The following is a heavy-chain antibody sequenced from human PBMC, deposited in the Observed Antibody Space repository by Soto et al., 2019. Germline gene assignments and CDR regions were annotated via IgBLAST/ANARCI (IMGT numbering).Heavy chain of an antibody. CDR2: IYYSGST. CDR3: ARERSGWGNDYYGYAMDV. V-gene: IGHV4-59*01. J-gene: IGHJ6*02. CDR1: GGSMSSFF. Sequence: PSETLSLTCTVSGGSMSSFFCGWIRQPPGKGLEWIGYIYYSGSTNSNPSPTSRVTIPVDRPTNQFSLKLTSVNAADPDVYYCARERSGWGNDYYGYAMDVWGQGTTVTVSS. D-gene: IGHD6-19*01.